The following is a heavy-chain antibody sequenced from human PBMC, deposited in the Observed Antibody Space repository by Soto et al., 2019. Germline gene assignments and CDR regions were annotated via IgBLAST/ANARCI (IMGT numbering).Heavy chain of an antibody. D-gene: IGHD7-27*01. CDR3: ARHICKWGFDI. V-gene: IGHV4-59*08. J-gene: IGHJ3*02. CDR2: IYYTGGP. Sequence: PSETLSLTCTVSGGSISGYYWSWIRQPPGEGLEWVGNIYYTGGPKYNPSLKSRVTVSVDTSGNQFSLKLSSVTAADTAVYYCARHICKWGFDIWGPGTMVTVSS. CDR1: GGSISGYY.